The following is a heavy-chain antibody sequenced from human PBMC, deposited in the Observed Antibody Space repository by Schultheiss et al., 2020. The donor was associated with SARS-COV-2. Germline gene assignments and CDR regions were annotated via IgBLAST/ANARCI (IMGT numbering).Heavy chain of an antibody. V-gene: IGHV3-23*01. CDR1: GFTVSSNY. Sequence: GGSLRLSCAASGFTVSSNYMSWVRQAPGKGLEWVSAISGSGGSTYYADSVKGRFTISRDNSKNTLYLQMNSLRAEDTAVYYCAKEGSSGWYHFDYWGQGTLVTVSS. D-gene: IGHD6-19*01. CDR3: AKEGSSGWYHFDY. J-gene: IGHJ4*02. CDR2: ISGSGGST.